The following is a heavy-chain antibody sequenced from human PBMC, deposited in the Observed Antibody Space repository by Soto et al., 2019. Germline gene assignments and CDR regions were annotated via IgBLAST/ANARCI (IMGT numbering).Heavy chain of an antibody. J-gene: IGHJ5*02. V-gene: IGHV3-21*01. CDR3: ARDFCSSTSCYEA. CDR2: ISSSSSYI. Sequence: PVGSLRLSCAVSGFTFSSYSMNWVRQAPGKGLEWVSSISSSSSYIYYADSVKGRFTISRDNAKNSLYLQMNSLRAEDTAVYYCARDFCSSTSCYEAWGQGTLVTVSS. CDR1: GFTFSSYS. D-gene: IGHD2-2*01.